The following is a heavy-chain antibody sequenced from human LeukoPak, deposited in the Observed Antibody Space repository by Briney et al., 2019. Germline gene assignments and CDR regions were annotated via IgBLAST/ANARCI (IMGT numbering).Heavy chain of an antibody. CDR2: IYYSGNT. Sequence: SETLSLTCSVSADSISRSSYFWGWIRQPPGKGLEWIANIYYSGNTFYNPSLKSRVTISVDTSKNQFSLKLSSVTAADTAVYYCATLRYFDWSIGWFDPWGQGTLVTVSS. CDR3: ATLRYFDWSIGWFDP. CDR1: ADSISRSSYF. J-gene: IGHJ5*02. D-gene: IGHD3-9*01. V-gene: IGHV4-39*07.